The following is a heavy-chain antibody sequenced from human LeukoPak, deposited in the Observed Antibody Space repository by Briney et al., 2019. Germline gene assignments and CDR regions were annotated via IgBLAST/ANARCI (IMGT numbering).Heavy chain of an antibody. Sequence: KPSQTLSLTCTVSGGSISSGSYYWSWIRQPAGKGLEWIGRIYTSGSTNYNPSLKSRVTISVDTSKNQFSLKLSSVTAADTAVYYCARSGYSYGADAFDIWGQGTMVTVSS. CDR1: GGSISSGSYY. J-gene: IGHJ3*02. D-gene: IGHD5-18*01. CDR3: ARSGYSYGADAFDI. CDR2: IYTSGST. V-gene: IGHV4-61*02.